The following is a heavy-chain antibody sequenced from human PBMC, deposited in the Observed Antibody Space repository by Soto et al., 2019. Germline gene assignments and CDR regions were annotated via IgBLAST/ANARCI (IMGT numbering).Heavy chain of an antibody. Sequence: PGGSLRLSCAASGFTFTTYAMVWVRQAPGKGLEWVSFIRANGYDTYYADFVKGRFTVSRDNSKNTQYLQMNSLRAEDTAVYYCAKGGSSFYFDFWGQETLFTVSS. CDR3: AKGGSSFYFDF. D-gene: IGHD2-2*01. CDR2: IRANGYDT. J-gene: IGHJ4*02. CDR1: GFTFTTYA. V-gene: IGHV3-23*01.